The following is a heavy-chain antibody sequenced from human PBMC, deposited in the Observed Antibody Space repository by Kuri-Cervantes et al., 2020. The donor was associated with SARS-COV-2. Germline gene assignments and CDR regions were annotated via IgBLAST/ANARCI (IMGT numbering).Heavy chain of an antibody. CDR2: ISSSSSYI. CDR3: ARAGVAGTYVGNDAFDI. D-gene: IGHD6-19*01. J-gene: IGHJ3*02. V-gene: IGHV3-21*01. Sequence: GESLKISCAASGFTFSSYSMNWVRQAPGKGLEWVSSISSSSSYIYYADSVKGRFTISRDNAKNSLYLQMNSLRAEDTAVYYCARAGVAGTYVGNDAFDIWGQGTIVTLS. CDR1: GFTFSSYS.